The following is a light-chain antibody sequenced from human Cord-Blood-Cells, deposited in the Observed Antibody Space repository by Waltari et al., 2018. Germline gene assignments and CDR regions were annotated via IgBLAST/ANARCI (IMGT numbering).Light chain of an antibody. V-gene: IGLV2-14*01. CDR2: DVS. J-gene: IGLJ3*02. Sequence: QSALTQPASVSGSPGQSITISCTGTSSDVGGYNYVSWYQQHPGKAPKPMSYDVSKRPSGVSNRFSGSKSGTAASLTISGLQAEDEADYYCSSYTSSSTWVFGGGTKLSVL. CDR1: SSDVGGYNY. CDR3: SSYTSSSTWV.